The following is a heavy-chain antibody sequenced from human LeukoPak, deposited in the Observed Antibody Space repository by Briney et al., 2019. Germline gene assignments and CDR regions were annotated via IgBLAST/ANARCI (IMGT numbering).Heavy chain of an antibody. Sequence: SETPSLTCTVSGGSISSSSYYWGWIRQPPGKGLEWIGSIYYSGSTYYNPSLKSRVTISVDTSKNQFSLKLSSVTAADTAVCYCARRAYGEREGRYWFDPWGQGTLVTVSS. V-gene: IGHV4-39*01. CDR2: IYYSGST. CDR1: GGSISSSSYY. J-gene: IGHJ5*02. D-gene: IGHD4-17*01. CDR3: ARRAYGEREGRYWFDP.